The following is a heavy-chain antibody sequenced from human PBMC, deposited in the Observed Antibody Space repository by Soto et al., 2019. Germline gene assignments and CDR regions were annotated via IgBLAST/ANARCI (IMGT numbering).Heavy chain of an antibody. CDR1: GGTFSSYT. CDR3: ARVYRSSGSRGYYYYYYMDV. V-gene: IGHV1-69*02. CDR2: IIPILGIA. D-gene: IGHD1-20*01. J-gene: IGHJ6*03. Sequence: ASVKVSCKASGGTFSSYTISWVRQAPGQGLEWMGRIIPILGIANYAQKFQGRVTITADKSTSTAYMELSSLRSEDTAVYYCARVYRSSGSRGYYYYYYMDVWGKGTTVTVSS.